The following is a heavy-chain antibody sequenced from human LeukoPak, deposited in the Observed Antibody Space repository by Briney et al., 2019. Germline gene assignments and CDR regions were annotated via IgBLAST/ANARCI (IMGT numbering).Heavy chain of an antibody. Sequence: GGSLRLSCAASGFTFSSSAMSWVRQVPGKGLEWVSGISASGGSTYYADSVKGRFTISRDNSKNTLYLQMNSLRAEDTAVYYCAREGGGYSYGLSYWGQGTLVTVSS. J-gene: IGHJ4*02. V-gene: IGHV3-23*01. CDR3: AREGGGYSYGLSY. CDR2: ISASGGST. D-gene: IGHD5-18*01. CDR1: GFTFSSSA.